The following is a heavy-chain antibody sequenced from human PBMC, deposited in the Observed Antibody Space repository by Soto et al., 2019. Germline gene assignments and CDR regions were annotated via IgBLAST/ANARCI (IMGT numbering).Heavy chain of an antibody. CDR2: IFSNDEK. J-gene: IGHJ6*02. Sequence: QVTLKESGPVLVKPSETLTLTCSVSGFSLSDTTMGVSWIRQPPRKALEWLAHIFSNDEKAYSTSLKTRLTISKDTSRSQVVLTMTNMDPVDTATYYCARIHSITWGSYFDGMDVWGQGTTVTVSS. CDR1: GFSLSDTTMG. CDR3: ARIHSITWGSYFDGMDV. V-gene: IGHV2-26*01. D-gene: IGHD3-16*01.